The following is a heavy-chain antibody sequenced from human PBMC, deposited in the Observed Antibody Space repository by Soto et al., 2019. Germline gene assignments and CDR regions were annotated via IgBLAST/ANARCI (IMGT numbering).Heavy chain of an antibody. CDR3: ARGVKVTTVTTPFYYFDN. CDR1: GGSISSFNW. V-gene: IGHV4-4*02. D-gene: IGHD4-17*01. Sequence: QVQLQESGPGLVKPSGTLSLTCAVSGGSISSFNWWSWVRQPPGKGLEWIGEIFHSGSTNYNPSLESPVNISVDKSKNHFSLKLSSVTAADTAVYYCARGVKVTTVTTPFYYFDNWGQGTLVTVSS. J-gene: IGHJ4*02. CDR2: IFHSGST.